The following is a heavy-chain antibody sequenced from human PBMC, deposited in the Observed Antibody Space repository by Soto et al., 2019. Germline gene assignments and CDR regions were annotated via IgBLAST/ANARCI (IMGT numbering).Heavy chain of an antibody. V-gene: IGHV4-34*01. Sequence: ASETLSLTCAVYGGSFSVYYWSWIRQPLGKGLEWIGEINHSGSTNYNPSLKSRVTISVDTSKNQFSLKLSSVTAADTAVYYCARTNWIYYYGMDVWGQGTTVT. CDR2: INHSGST. D-gene: IGHD1-20*01. CDR3: ARTNWIYYYGMDV. J-gene: IGHJ6*02. CDR1: GGSFSVYY.